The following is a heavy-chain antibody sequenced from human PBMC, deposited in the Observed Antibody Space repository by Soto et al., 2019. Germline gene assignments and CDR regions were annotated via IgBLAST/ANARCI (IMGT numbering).Heavy chain of an antibody. J-gene: IGHJ3*02. CDR3: ARGGDRQLWSVFFGAFDI. V-gene: IGHV4-4*02. CDR2: IYHSERT. CDR1: GGFISSINW. D-gene: IGHD5-18*01. Sequence: QVQLQESGPGLVKPSGTLSLTCAVSGGFISSINWWRWVRQPPGKGLAWIGEIYHSERTNYNASRKGRVNRSVDKSKNLFSHKLSSVTAADTAVYYCARGGDRQLWSVFFGAFDIWGQGTMVTVTS.